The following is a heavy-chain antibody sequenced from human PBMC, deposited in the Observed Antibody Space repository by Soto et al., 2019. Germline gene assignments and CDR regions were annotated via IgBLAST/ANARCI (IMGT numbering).Heavy chain of an antibody. D-gene: IGHD6-19*01. Sequence: GGSLRLSCAASGFTFSSYAMSWVRQAPGKGLEWVSTLSGSGGSTYYADSVKGRFTISRDNSKNTLYLQMNSLRAEDTAVYYCAKGGSGWPNYYFDYWGQGTLVTVSS. CDR2: LSGSGGST. CDR3: AKGGSGWPNYYFDY. J-gene: IGHJ4*02. V-gene: IGHV3-23*01. CDR1: GFTFSSYA.